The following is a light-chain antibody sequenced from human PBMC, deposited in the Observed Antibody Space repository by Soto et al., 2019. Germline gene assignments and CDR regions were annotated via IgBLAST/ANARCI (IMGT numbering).Light chain of an antibody. CDR1: QTISSF. CDR2: GAS. V-gene: IGKV3-11*01. CDR3: QQRSNWPSIT. J-gene: IGKJ5*01. Sequence: EMVLTQSPGTPSLSPGEGASLSCSASQTISSFLAWYQQKRGQAPRLLIHGASNRATGIPDRFSGSGSGTDFTLTITRLEPEDFAVYYCQQRSNWPSITFGQGTRLEIK.